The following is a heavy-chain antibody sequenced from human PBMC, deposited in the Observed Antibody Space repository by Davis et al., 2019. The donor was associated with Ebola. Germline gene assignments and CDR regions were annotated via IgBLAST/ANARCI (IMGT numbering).Heavy chain of an antibody. V-gene: IGHV1-46*01. Sequence: ASVKVSCKASGYTFTSYYMHWVRQAPGQGLEWMGIINPSGGSTSYAQKFQGRVTITADESTSTAYMELSSLRSEDTAVYYCADTKREITIFGGMTYYYYMDVWGKGTTVTVSS. J-gene: IGHJ6*03. CDR1: GYTFTSYY. CDR3: ADTKREITIFGGMTYYYYMDV. CDR2: INPSGGST. D-gene: IGHD3-3*01.